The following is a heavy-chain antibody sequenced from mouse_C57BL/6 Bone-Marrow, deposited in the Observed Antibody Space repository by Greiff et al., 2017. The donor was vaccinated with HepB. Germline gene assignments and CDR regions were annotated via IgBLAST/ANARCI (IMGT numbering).Heavy chain of an antibody. Sequence: VQLVESGPGLVQPSQSLSITCTVSGFSLTSYGVHWVRQSPGKGLEWLGVIWSGGSTDYNAAFISRLSISKENSKSQVFFKMNSLQADDTAIYYCASYYSNYLYAMDYWGQGTSVTVSS. V-gene: IGHV2-2*01. CDR2: IWSGGST. J-gene: IGHJ4*01. CDR3: ASYYSNYLYAMDY. D-gene: IGHD2-5*01. CDR1: GFSLTSYG.